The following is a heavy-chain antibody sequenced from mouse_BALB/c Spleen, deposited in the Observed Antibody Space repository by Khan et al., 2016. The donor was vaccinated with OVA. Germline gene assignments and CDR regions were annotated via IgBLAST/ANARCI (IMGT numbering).Heavy chain of an antibody. CDR1: GYTFTNYG. V-gene: IGHV9-3-1*01. Sequence: QIQLVQAGPEPKKPGETVKISCKTSGYTFTNYGMNWVKQAPGKGLKWMGWLNTYTGEPTYAEDFKGRFAFSLEAYASTAYLQINNLQNEGTATYFCARRDYGCVGCWGQGTTLTVSS. CDR3: ARRDYGCVGC. D-gene: IGHD2-4*01. CDR2: LNTYTGEP. J-gene: IGHJ2*01.